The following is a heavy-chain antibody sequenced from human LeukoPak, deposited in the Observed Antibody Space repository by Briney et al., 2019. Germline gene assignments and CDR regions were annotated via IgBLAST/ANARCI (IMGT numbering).Heavy chain of an antibody. CDR1: GGSINLYY. J-gene: IGHJ3*02. CDR2: ISYTGGKT. D-gene: IGHD1-14*01. CDR3: ARQPGGTAAFDI. V-gene: IGHV4-59*08. Sequence: PSETLSLTCTVSGGSINLYYWSWIRQPPGKGLEWIGYISYTGGKTNYNPSLKSRLTISVDTSKNQFSLMLTSVTAADTAVYYCARQPGGTAAFDIWAQGTMVTVSS.